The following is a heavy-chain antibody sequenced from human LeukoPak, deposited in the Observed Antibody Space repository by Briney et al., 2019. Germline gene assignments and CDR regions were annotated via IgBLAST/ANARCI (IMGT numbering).Heavy chain of an antibody. CDR1: GFTFDDYA. CDR3: AKDADPVTMIVAVGAFDI. Sequence: GGSLRLSCAASGFTFDDYAMHWVRQAPGKGLEWVSGISWNSGSIGYADSVKGRFTISRDNAKNSLYLQMNSLRAEDTALYYCAKDADPVTMIVAVGAFDIWGQGTMVAVSS. V-gene: IGHV3-9*01. D-gene: IGHD3-22*01. J-gene: IGHJ3*02. CDR2: ISWNSGSI.